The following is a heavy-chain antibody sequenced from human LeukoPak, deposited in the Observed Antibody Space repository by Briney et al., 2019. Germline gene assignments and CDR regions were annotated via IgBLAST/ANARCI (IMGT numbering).Heavy chain of an antibody. CDR1: GFSFKDTG. CDR2: IWYDGSTK. V-gene: IGHV3-33*01. CDR3: AREFGSYGMDV. J-gene: IGHJ6*02. Sequence: GGSLRLSCAASGFSFKDTGMHWVRQAPGKSPEWLTIIWYDGSTKYYAAYVKGRFTVSRDNSKNILYLQMSRLRAEDTAVYYCAREFGSYGMDVWGQGTTVTVSS. D-gene: IGHD3-16*01.